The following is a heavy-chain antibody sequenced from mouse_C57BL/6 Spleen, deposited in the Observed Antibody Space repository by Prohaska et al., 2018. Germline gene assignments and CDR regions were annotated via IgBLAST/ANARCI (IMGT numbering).Heavy chain of an antibody. J-gene: IGHJ3*01. Sequence: TYYLDSLKSRFIISRDNAKNILYLKMSRLKSEDTATYYCAREDDYDAWFAYWGQGTLVTVSA. CDR2: T. V-gene: IGHV5-16*01. D-gene: IGHD2-4*01. CDR3: AREDDYDAWFAY.